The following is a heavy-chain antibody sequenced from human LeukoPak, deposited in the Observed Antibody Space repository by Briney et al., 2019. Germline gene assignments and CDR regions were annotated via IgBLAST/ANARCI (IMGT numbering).Heavy chain of an antibody. D-gene: IGHD3-22*01. V-gene: IGHV3-30*02. J-gene: IGHJ4*02. CDR2: IRYDGGNK. CDR1: GFTFSSYG. Sequence: GGSLRLSCAASGFTFSSYGMHWVRRAPGKGLEWVAFIRYDGGNKYYADSVKGRFTISRDNSKNTLYLQMNSLRAEDTAVYYCAKGSIVVITSYYFDYWGQGTLVTVSS. CDR3: AKGSIVVITSYYFDY.